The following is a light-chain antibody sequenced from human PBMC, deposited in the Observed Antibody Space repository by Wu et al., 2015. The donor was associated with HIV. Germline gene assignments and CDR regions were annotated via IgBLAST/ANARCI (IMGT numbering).Light chain of an antibody. Sequence: EIVLTQSPATLSLSPGERATLSCRASQSLGTNLAWYQQKPGQAPRLLIYGASNRATGIPARFSGSGSGTDFILTISSLEPEDFATYSCQQRLNWPLTFGQGTRPEIK. V-gene: IGKV3-11*01. CDR1: QSLGTN. J-gene: IGKJ5*01. CDR2: GAS. CDR3: QQRLNWPLT.